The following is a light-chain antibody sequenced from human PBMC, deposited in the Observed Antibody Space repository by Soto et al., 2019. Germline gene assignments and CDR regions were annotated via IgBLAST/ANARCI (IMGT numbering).Light chain of an antibody. CDR3: QTFDSSLTISWV. Sequence: QSVLTQPPSVSGAPGQRVTISCTGSSSNIGRGYDVHWYQQFPGSAPRLLLSGDSNRPSGVPDRFSGSRSCTSASLAITGLQAEDEADYYCQTFDSSLTISWVFGGGTKLTVL. J-gene: IGLJ3*02. V-gene: IGLV1-40*01. CDR2: GDS. CDR1: SSNIGRGYD.